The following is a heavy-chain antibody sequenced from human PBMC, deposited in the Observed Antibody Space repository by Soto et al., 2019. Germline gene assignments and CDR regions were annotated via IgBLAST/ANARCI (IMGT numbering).Heavy chain of an antibody. CDR2: ISSSSSYI. J-gene: IGHJ6*02. D-gene: IGHD2-2*01. Sequence: GSLRLSCAASGFTFSSYSMNWVRQAPGKGLEWVSSISSSSSYIYYADSVKGRFTISRDNAKNSLYLQMNSLRAEDTAVYYCAREIVVVPAAIASPYYGMDVWGQGTTVTVSS. CDR3: AREIVVVPAAIASPYYGMDV. V-gene: IGHV3-21*01. CDR1: GFTFSSYS.